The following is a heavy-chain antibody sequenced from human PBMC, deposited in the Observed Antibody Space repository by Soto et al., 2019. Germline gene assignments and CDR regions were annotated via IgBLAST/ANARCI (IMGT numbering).Heavy chain of an antibody. CDR3: ARSQGSSTSLEIYYYYYYGMDV. D-gene: IGHD2-2*01. CDR1: GGTFGSYA. V-gene: IGHV1-69*01. J-gene: IGHJ6*02. Sequence: QVQLVQSGDEVKKPGSSVKVSCKASGGTFGSYAISWVRQAPGQGLEWMGGIIPITATANYAQKFQGRVTITADESTSTASMQLSSLRSEDTAVYYCARSQGSSTSLEIYYYYYYGMDVWGQGTTVTVSS. CDR2: IIPITATA.